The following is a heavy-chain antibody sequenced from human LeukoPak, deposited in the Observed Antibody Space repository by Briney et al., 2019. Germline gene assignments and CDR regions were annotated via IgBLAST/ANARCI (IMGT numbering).Heavy chain of an antibody. CDR1: GGSFSGYY. V-gene: IGHV4-34*01. Sequence: SETLSLTCAVYGGSFSGYYWSWIRQPPGKGLEWIGEINHSGSTNYNPSLKRRVTISVDTSKNQFSLKLSSVTAADTAVYYCATQRTIAVPNLLDHRGQGTPVILSS. CDR3: ATQRTIAVPNLLDH. CDR2: INHSGST. D-gene: IGHD6-19*01. J-gene: IGHJ4*02.